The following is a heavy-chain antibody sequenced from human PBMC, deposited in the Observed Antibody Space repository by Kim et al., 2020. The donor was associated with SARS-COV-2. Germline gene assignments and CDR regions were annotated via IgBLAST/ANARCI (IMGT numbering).Heavy chain of an antibody. Sequence: GGSLRLSCAASGFTFSNAWMSWVRQAPGKGLEWVGRIKSKTDGGTTDYAAPVKGRFTISRDDSKNTLYLQMNSLKTEDTAVYYCTTDPSIVVVPAALAKGWFDPWGQGTLVTVSS. J-gene: IGHJ5*02. V-gene: IGHV3-15*01. CDR1: GFTFSNAW. CDR3: TTDPSIVVVPAALAKGWFDP. D-gene: IGHD2-2*01. CDR2: IKSKTDGGTT.